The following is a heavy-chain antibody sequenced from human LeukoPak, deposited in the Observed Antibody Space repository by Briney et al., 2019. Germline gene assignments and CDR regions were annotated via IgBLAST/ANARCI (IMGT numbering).Heavy chain of an antibody. V-gene: IGHV3-23*01. CDR2: VGGRGVKT. CDR3: AKRGDCSGTCTYDY. D-gene: IGHD2-2*01. J-gene: IGHJ4*02. Sequence: GGSLRLSCAASGLTFSNYAIHWVRQAPGKGLEWVSIVGGRGVKTYYADSVKGRFTISRDNSKNTVYLQMNSLRAEDTAVYYCAKRGDCSGTCTYDYWGQGTLVTVSS. CDR1: GLTFSNYA.